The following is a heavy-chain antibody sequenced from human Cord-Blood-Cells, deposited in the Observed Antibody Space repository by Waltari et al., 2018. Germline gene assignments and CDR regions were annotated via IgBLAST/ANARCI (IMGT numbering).Heavy chain of an antibody. CDR1: GFTFSDYY. V-gene: IGHV3-11*04. CDR2: ISSSGSTI. J-gene: IGHJ4*02. CDR3: ARDRSSNAKFDY. Sequence: QVQLVESGGGLVKPGGSLRLSCAASGFTFSDYYMSWIRPAPGKGLGWVSYISSSGSTIYDADSVKGRFTISRDNAKNSLYLQMNSLRAEDTAVYYCARDRSSNAKFDYWGQGTLVTVSS. D-gene: IGHD7-27*01.